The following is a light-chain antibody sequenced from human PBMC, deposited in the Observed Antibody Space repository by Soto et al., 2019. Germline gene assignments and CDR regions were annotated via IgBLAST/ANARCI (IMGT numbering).Light chain of an antibody. CDR1: QGVLYSSSNNNY. Sequence: DIVMTQSPDSLAVSLGEMATINCKSSQGVLYSSSNNNYLAWYQQKPGKPPKXLIYWASTRESGVPERFSGSGSGTDFTLTISSLQAEDVEVYYCQQYYSNPPTFGQGTKVDIK. CDR3: QQYYSNPPT. CDR2: WAS. V-gene: IGKV4-1*01. J-gene: IGKJ1*01.